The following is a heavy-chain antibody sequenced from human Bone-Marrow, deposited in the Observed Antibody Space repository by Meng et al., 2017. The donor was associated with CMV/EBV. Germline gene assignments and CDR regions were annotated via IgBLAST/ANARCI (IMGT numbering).Heavy chain of an antibody. J-gene: IGHJ4*02. CDR2: ISSSSSYI. D-gene: IGHD3-3*01. V-gene: IGHV3-21*06. CDR1: GFTFSSYS. CDR3: AREGPQASDFWSNYYKPLDD. Sequence: GGSLRLSCAASGFTFSSYSMNWVRQAPGKGLEWVSSISSSSSYIYYADSVKGRFTISRDNAKSSLYLEMTGLRGEDTAIYYCAREGPQASDFWSNYYKPLDDWGQGQRVTVSS.